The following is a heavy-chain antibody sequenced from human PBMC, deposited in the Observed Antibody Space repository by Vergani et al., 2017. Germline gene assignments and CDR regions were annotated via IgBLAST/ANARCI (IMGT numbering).Heavy chain of an antibody. CDR2: ISWNSMDI. D-gene: IGHD2-15*01. J-gene: IGHJ6*02. Sequence: EVQLVESGGGLIQPGKSLRLSCVVSGFSFTDYGLHWVRQAPGKGLEWVSSISWNSMDIGYADSVKGRFTISRDNAKNSLFLQMNSLRVEDMGIYYCAKDIGCGHFHFYGMDVWGQGTTVTVSS. CDR3: AKDIGCGHFHFYGMDV. V-gene: IGHV3-9*03. CDR1: GFSFTDYG.